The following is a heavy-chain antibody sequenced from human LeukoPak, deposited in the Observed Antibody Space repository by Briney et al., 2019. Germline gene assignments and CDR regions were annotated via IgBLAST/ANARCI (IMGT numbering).Heavy chain of an antibody. V-gene: IGHV1-8*01. CDR3: ARVPVVTPRASRIKRYFDL. CDR1: GYTFTGYD. J-gene: IGHJ2*01. D-gene: IGHD4-23*01. CDR2: MTPNSGDT. Sequence: ASVKVSCKASGYTFTGYDINWVRQATGQGLEWMGWMTPNSGDTGYAQKFQGRVTMTRNTSISTAYMELSSLRSEDTAVYYCARVPVVTPRASRIKRYFDLWGRGTLVTVSS.